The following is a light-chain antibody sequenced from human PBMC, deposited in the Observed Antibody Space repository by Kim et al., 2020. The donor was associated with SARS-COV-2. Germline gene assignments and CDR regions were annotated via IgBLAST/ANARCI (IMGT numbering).Light chain of an antibody. CDR2: TDD. V-gene: IGLV1-44*01. J-gene: IGLJ3*02. CDR1: SA. Sequence: SAVNWYQQLPERAPKLIIYTDDQRPSGVPDRFSGSKSGTSASLAIRGLQSEDEAIYYCAAWADSLNAPVFGGGTRLTVL. CDR3: AAWADSLNAPV.